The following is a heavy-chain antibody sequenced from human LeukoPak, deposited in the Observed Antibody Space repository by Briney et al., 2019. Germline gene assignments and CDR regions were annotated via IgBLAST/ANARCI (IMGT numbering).Heavy chain of an antibody. J-gene: IGHJ4*02. CDR3: ARGWDYDSGGRPTAYVY. Sequence: SVKVSCKASGGTFSNYAINWMRQAPGQGLEWMGGIIPIFGTANYAQKFQGKVTITADESTSTAYMELSSLRSEDTAIYYCARGWDYDSGGRPTAYVYWGQGTLVSVSS. CDR2: IIPIFGTA. D-gene: IGHD3-22*01. V-gene: IGHV1-69*13. CDR1: GGTFSNYA.